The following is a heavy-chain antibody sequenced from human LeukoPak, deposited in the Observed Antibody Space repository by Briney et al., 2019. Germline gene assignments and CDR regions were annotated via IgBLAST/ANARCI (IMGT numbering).Heavy chain of an antibody. Sequence: SETLSVTCTVSGGSISSHYWSWIRQPPGKGLEWIGYIYYSGTTNYNPSLKSRVTISVDTSKNQFSLKLSSVTAADTAVYYCARGVYIAAAQYGYWGQGTLVTVSS. J-gene: IGHJ4*02. V-gene: IGHV4-59*11. CDR3: ARGVYIAAAQYGY. CDR1: GGSISSHY. D-gene: IGHD6-13*01. CDR2: IYYSGTT.